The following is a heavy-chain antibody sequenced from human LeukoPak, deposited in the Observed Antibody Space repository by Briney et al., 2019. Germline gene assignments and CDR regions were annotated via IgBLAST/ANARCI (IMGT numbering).Heavy chain of an antibody. J-gene: IGHJ3*01. V-gene: IGHV4-39*07. CDR1: GGSISSSDYY. D-gene: IGHD2-21*02. CDR2: IYYSGNT. CDR3: ARMSIVVATAFFVRANAFDV. Sequence: PSETLSLTCTVSGGSISSSDYYWAWIRQPPGKGLEWIGNIYYSGNTYYNPSLKSRVTLSLETSKNHFSLKVNSVTAADTAMYYCARMSIVVATAFFVRANAFDVWGQGTMVTVSS.